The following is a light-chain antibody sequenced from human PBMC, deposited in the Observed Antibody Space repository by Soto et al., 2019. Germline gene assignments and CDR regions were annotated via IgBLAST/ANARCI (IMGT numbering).Light chain of an antibody. CDR3: QSYDSNFLGVI. CDR1: NSNIGAGYD. J-gene: IGLJ2*01. V-gene: IGLV1-40*01. CDR2: NNT. Sequence: QLVLTQPPSVSGAPGQRVTISCTGSNSNIGAGYDVHWYQHFPGTAPRLLIYNNTNRPSGVPDRFSGSKSGTSASLAITGLQAEDEADYYCQSYDSNFLGVIFGVGTQLTVL.